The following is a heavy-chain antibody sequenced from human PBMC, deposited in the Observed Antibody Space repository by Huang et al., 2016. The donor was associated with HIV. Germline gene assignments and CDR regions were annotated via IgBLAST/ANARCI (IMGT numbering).Heavy chain of an antibody. CDR2: VYQRGTT. J-gene: IGHJ4*02. CDR3: ASQHIGAAATWF. CDR1: GDFISSTNYY. Sequence: QLQLQESGPGQVKPSETLSLTCTVSGDFISSTNYYWGWIRQSPGKGLEWVGSVYQRGTTNYTPSLKRRVTLSVDTSRNQFSLRLNSVTAADTAVYYCASQHIGAAATWFWGRGTQVAVSS. D-gene: IGHD6-13*01. V-gene: IGHV4-39*01.